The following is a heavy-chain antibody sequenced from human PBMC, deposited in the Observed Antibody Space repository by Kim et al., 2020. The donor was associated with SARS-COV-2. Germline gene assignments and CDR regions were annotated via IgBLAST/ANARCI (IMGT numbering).Heavy chain of an antibody. D-gene: IGHD3-9*01. V-gene: IGHV4-39*01. CDR2: IYYSGST. CDR3: ARHYDILTGFIY. Sequence: SETLSLTCTVSGGSISSSSYYWGWIRQPPGNGLEWIGSIYYSGSTYYNPSLKSRVTISVDTSKNQFSLKLSSVTAADTAVYYCARHYDILTGFIYWGQGTLVTVSS. CDR1: GGSISSSSYY. J-gene: IGHJ4*02.